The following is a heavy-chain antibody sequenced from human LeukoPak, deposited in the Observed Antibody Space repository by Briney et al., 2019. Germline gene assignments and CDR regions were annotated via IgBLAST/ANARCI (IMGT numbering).Heavy chain of an antibody. D-gene: IGHD3-22*01. Sequence: GGSLRLSCTASGFTFGDYAMSWVRQAPGKGLEWVGFIRSKAYGGTTEYAASVKGRFTISRDDSKSIAYLQMNSLKTEDTAVYYCTRHYYDSSGYYGYWGQGTLVTVSS. J-gene: IGHJ4*02. CDR1: GFTFGDYA. CDR3: TRHYYDSSGYYGY. V-gene: IGHV3-49*04. CDR2: IRSKAYGGTT.